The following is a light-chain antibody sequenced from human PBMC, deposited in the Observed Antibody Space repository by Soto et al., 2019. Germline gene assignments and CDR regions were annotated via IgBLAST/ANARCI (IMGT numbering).Light chain of an antibody. CDR1: QSVSYH. J-gene: IGKJ1*01. Sequence: VMSQTPATLSVPPGGRVTLSCRASQSVSYHVAWYQQKPGQTPRLVIYDASIRASGIPARLSGSGSGTEFSLTISSLQSEDFAVYYCQQYNNWPPWTFGQGTKVAIK. CDR3: QQYNNWPPWT. CDR2: DAS. V-gene: IGKV3-15*01.